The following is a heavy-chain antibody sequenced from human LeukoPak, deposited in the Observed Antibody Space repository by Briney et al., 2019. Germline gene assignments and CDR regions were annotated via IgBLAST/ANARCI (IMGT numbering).Heavy chain of an antibody. V-gene: IGHV3-21*01. CDR3: ARDNSSGWYGEFDF. CDR2: ISSSSYI. Sequence: PGGSLRLSCAVSGFSFSSYTMNWVRQAPGKGLEWVSSISSSSYIYYADSVKGRFTISRDNAKNSLYLQMNSLKAEDTAVSYCARDNSSGWYGEFDFWGQGTLVTVSS. J-gene: IGHJ4*01. CDR1: GFSFSSYT. D-gene: IGHD6-19*01.